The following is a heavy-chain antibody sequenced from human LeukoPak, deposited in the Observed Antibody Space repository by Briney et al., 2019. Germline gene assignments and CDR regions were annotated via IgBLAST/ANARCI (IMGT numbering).Heavy chain of an antibody. D-gene: IGHD1-26*01. J-gene: IGHJ3*02. V-gene: IGHV3-11*06. Sequence: GGSLRLSCAASGFTFSDYYMSWIRQAPGKGLEWVSYISSSSSYTNYADSVKGRFTISRDNAKNSLYLQMNSLRAEDMAVYYCAREPLDEVGATSDAFDIWGQGTMVTVSS. CDR2: ISSSSSYT. CDR3: AREPLDEVGATSDAFDI. CDR1: GFTFSDYY.